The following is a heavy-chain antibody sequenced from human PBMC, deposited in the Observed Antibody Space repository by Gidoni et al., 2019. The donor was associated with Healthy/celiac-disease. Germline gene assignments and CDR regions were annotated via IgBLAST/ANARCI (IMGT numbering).Heavy chain of an antibody. D-gene: IGHD3-3*01. CDR2: IKSKTDGGTT. CDR1: GFTSSNAW. Sequence: EVQLVESGGGLVKPGGSLRLSCAATGFTSSNAWMSLVRQAPRKGLEWVGRIKSKTDGGTTDYAAPVKGRFTISRDDSKNTLYLQMNSLKTEDTAVYYCRLGVVIYYYYGMDVWGQGTTVTVSS. J-gene: IGHJ6*02. CDR3: RLGVVIYYYYGMDV. V-gene: IGHV3-15*01.